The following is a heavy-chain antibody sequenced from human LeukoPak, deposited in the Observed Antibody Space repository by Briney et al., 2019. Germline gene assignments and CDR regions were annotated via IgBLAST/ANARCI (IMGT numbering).Heavy chain of an antibody. CDR2: IYSGGST. CDR3: ARTSIQIRQWLVDYFFDY. J-gene: IGHJ4*02. D-gene: IGHD6-19*01. Sequence: GGSLRLSCAASGFTVSSNYMSWVRQAPGKGLEWVSVIYSGGSTYDADSVKGRFTISGDNSKNTPYLQMNSLRAEDTAVYYCARTSIQIRQWLVDYFFDYWGQGTLVTVSS. CDR1: GFTVSSNY. V-gene: IGHV3-53*01.